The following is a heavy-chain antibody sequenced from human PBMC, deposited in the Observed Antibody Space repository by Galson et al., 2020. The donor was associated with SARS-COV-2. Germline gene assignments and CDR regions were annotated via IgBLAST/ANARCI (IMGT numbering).Heavy chain of an antibody. V-gene: IGHV3-33*03. D-gene: IGHD3-22*01. CDR1: GFSFSTYA. CDR2: VWSNGRNK. Sequence: GGSLRLSCAASGFSFSTYAMHWVRQSPGKGLEWVAVVWSNGRNKYYGDSVQGRFTISRDNSKNTVSLQMSNLRGEDTALYYCTTTIIVPGTLDYWGPGTPVSVSS. J-gene: IGHJ4*02. CDR3: TTTIIVPGTLDY.